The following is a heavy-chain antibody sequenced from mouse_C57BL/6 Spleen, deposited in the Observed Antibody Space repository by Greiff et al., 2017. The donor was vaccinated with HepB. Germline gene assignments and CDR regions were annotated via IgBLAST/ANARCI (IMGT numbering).Heavy chain of an antibody. J-gene: IGHJ1*03. Sequence: DVQLQESGAELVKPGASVKLSCTASGFNFNDYYMHWVKQRTEQGLAWIGMIDPDDGETKYAPKFQGKATITADTSSNPAYLQRSSLTSEDTAVYYCARWGPFDYGSSYVYFDVWGTGTTVTVSS. CDR2: IDPDDGET. CDR3: ARWGPFDYGSSYVYFDV. D-gene: IGHD1-1*01. V-gene: IGHV14-2*01. CDR1: GFNFNDYY.